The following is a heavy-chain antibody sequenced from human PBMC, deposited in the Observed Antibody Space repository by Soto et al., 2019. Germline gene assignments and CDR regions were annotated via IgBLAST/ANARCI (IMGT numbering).Heavy chain of an antibody. CDR1: SGPDRSHN. Sequence: QVQLQQSGPRLVKPSETLSLTCTVSSGPDRSHNWGWIRQPPGRGLEWIGYVYYTGDTAYNPSLRRRVPISADTSSNDIALPLNSVTAADTAVYYCVRQGIDYLHGLVDVWGQGTTVSVSS. D-gene: IGHD4-17*01. CDR3: VRQGIDYLHGLVDV. CDR2: VYYTGDT. V-gene: IGHV4-59*08. J-gene: IGHJ6*02.